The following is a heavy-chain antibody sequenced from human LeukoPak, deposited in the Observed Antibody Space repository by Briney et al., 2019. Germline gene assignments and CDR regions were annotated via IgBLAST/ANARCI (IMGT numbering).Heavy chain of an antibody. D-gene: IGHD6-19*01. CDR3: ARHLYGSGLHRIDY. V-gene: IGHV4-39*01. Sequence: SETLSLTCSVSGGSISSTNCYWGWIRQPPGKGLEWIGSIYYSGGTYYNPSLKSRVTISVDTSKNQFSLNLSSVTAADAAVYHCARHLYGSGLHRIDYWGQGSLVTVSS. CDR2: IYYSGGT. CDR1: GGSISSTNCY. J-gene: IGHJ4*02.